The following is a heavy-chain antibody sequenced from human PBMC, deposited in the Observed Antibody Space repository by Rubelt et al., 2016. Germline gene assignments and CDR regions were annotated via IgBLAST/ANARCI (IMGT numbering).Heavy chain of an antibody. CDR1: GGSISSSTSY. D-gene: IGHD4/OR15-4a*01. CDR2: IYYSGST. CDR3: ARRNVGYWAMALTDYYFDY. Sequence: QLQLQESGPGLVKPSETLALTCTVSGGSISSSTSYWGWIRQPPGKGLEWIGYIYYSGSTYYNPSLKGLVTISVDTSKNQFSLKLSSVTAADTAVYYCARRNVGYWAMALTDYYFDYWGQGTLVTVSS. V-gene: IGHV4-39*07. J-gene: IGHJ4*02.